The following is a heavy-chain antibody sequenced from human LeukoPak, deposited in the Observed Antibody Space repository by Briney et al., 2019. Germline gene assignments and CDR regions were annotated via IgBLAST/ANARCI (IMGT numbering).Heavy chain of an antibody. D-gene: IGHD4-23*01. J-gene: IGHJ4*02. CDR3: ARQTTLATDF. CDR1: GFIFSNYG. V-gene: IGHV3-33*01. CDR2: IWYDGTNK. Sequence: QAGGSLRLSCTTSGFIFSNYGMHWFRQAPGKGLEWVALIWYDGTNKYYANSVKGRFTISRDNSNNTLFLQMSSLRVEDTAIYYCARQTTLATDFWGQGTLVTVSS.